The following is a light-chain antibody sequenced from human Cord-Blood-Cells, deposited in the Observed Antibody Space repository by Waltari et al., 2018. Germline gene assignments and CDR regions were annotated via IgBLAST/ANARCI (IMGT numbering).Light chain of an antibody. CDR2: DAS. J-gene: IGKJ3*01. Sequence: EIVLPQSPATLSLSPGDRATLSCRASQSVSSYLAWYQQKPGQAPRLLIYDASNRATGIPARFSGSGSGTDFTLTISSLEPEDFAVYYCQQRSNWLFTFGPGTKVDIK. V-gene: IGKV3-11*01. CDR3: QQRSNWLFT. CDR1: QSVSSY.